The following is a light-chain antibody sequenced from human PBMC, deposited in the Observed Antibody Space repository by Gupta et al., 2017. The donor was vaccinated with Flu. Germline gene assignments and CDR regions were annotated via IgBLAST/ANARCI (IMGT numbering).Light chain of an antibody. V-gene: IGLV4-69*01. CDR2: VNSDGSY. CDR3: QTWDIGTYVV. Sequence: QLVLTQSPPASASLGASVKLTCTLSRGYSSYVTAWHQQQPGKGPRYLMKVNSDGSYSKGDGIPDRFSGSSSGAERYLSISSLQSEDEADYYCQTWDIGTYVVFGGGTKLTVL. CDR1: RGYSSYV. J-gene: IGLJ2*01.